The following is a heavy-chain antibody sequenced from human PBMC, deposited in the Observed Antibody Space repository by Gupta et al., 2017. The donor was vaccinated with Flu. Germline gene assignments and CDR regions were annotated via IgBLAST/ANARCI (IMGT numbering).Heavy chain of an antibody. J-gene: IGHJ5*02. CDR3: ARVRNDYGGNNWFDP. V-gene: IGHV4-61*02. CDR2: IYISGST. CDR1: GDSISSVLYS. Sequence: QVQLQESGPGLVKPSPTLSLPCTVSGDSISSVLYSWRWIRQSAGKGLEWIERIYISGSTKYNPSLKSRVTISVDTSKDQFSLKLSSVTAADTAVYYCARVRNDYGGNNWFDPWGQGTLVTVSS. D-gene: IGHD4-17*01.